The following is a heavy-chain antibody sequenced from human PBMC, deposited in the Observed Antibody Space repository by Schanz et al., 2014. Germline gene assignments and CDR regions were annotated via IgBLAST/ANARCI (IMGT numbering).Heavy chain of an antibody. D-gene: IGHD4-17*01. Sequence: EVQLVESGGGLVQPGGSLRLSCGGSGFTFSKYCMSWVRQAPGKGLEWVSSISSSSSYIYYADSVKGRFTISRDNAKNSLYLQMNSLKTEDTAIYYCARPRFDYGEVDYWGQGTLVTVSS. J-gene: IGHJ4*02. CDR2: ISSSSSYI. CDR1: GFTFSKYC. CDR3: ARPRFDYGEVDY. V-gene: IGHV3-21*04.